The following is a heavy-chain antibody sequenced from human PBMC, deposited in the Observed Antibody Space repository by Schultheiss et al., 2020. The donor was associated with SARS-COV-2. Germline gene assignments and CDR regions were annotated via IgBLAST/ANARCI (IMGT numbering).Heavy chain of an antibody. Sequence: GGSLRLSCTASGFTFGDYAMSWFRQAPGKGLEWVGFIRSKAYGGTTEYAASVKGRFTISRDDSKSIAYLQMNSLRAEDTAVYYCARESGDYVLGPAGWNDYWGQGTLVTVSS. CDR3: ARESGDYVLGPAGWNDY. J-gene: IGHJ4*02. D-gene: IGHD4-17*01. CDR1: GFTFGDYA. V-gene: IGHV3-49*03. CDR2: IRSKAYGGTT.